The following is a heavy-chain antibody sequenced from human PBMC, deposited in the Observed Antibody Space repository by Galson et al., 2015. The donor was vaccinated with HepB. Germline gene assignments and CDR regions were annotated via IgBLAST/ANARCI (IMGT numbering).Heavy chain of an antibody. D-gene: IGHD4-11*01. J-gene: IGHJ5*02. V-gene: IGHV3-73*01. Sequence: SLRLSCAASGFTFSGSTMHWVRQASGKGLEWVGRIRSKANSYATAYAASVKGRFTFSRDDSKNTAYLQMNSLKTEDTAVYCCTPRTPSGYTNYGFDPWGQGTLVTVSS. CDR3: TPRTPSGYTNYGFDP. CDR1: GFTFSGST. CDR2: IRSKANSYAT.